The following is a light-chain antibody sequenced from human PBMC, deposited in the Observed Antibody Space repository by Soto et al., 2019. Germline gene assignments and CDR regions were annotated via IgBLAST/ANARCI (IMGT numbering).Light chain of an antibody. CDR1: SSDIGRYNY. CDR3: SLGTTTSWV. V-gene: IGLV2-14*01. J-gene: IGLJ1*01. CDR2: GVS. Sequence: QSVLTQPASVSGSPGQSITISCTGTSSDIGRYNYVSRYQHHPGKAPQVMIYGVSNRPSGVSYRFSGSKSGNTASLTISGLQAEDEAEYYCSLGTTTSWVFGTGTKVTV.